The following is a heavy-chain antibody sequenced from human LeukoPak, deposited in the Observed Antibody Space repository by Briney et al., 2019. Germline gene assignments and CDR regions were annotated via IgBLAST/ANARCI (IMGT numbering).Heavy chain of an antibody. V-gene: IGHV1-8*01. CDR1: GYTFTSYD. CDR3: ARDRDWGTDYLDY. Sequence: ASVRVSCKASGYTFTSYDINWVRQATGQGLEWMGWMNPNSGNTGYAQKFQGRVTITADESTSTAYMELSSLRSEDTAVYYCARDRDWGTDYLDYWGQGTLVTVSS. CDR2: MNPNSGNT. D-gene: IGHD3-16*01. J-gene: IGHJ4*02.